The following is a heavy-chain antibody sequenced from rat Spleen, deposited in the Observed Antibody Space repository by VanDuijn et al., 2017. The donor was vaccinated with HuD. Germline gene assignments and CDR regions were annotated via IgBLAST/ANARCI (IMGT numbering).Heavy chain of an antibody. CDR2: IWSGGST. J-gene: IGHJ3*01. Sequence: VQLVESGGGLIQPGRSMKLSCAASGFTFSNYYMAWVRQPPGKGLEWMGAIWSGGSTDYNSALKSRLSISRDTSKSQVFLKMNSLQTEDTAIYFCTSPFRWFAYWGQGTLVTVSS. V-gene: IGHV2-1*01. CDR1: GFTFSNYY. CDR3: TSPFRWFAY.